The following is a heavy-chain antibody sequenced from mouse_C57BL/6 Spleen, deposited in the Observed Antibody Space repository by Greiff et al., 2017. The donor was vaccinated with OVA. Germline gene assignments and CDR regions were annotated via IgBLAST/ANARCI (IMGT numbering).Heavy chain of an antibody. V-gene: IGHV5-4*01. CDR1: GFTFSSYA. Sequence: EVQVVESWGGLVKPGGSLKLSCAASGFTFSSYAMSWVRQTPEKRLEWVATISDGGSYTYYPDNVKGRFTISRDNAKNNLYLQMSHLKSEDTAMYYCAGDRTTVVERGYYFDYWGQGTTLTVSS. J-gene: IGHJ2*01. CDR3: AGDRTTVVERGYYFDY. CDR2: ISDGGSYT. D-gene: IGHD1-1*01.